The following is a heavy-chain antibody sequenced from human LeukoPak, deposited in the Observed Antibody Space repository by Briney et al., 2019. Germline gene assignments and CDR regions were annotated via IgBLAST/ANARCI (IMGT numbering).Heavy chain of an antibody. CDR2: ISAHNGNT. V-gene: IGHV1-18*01. J-gene: IGHJ6*02. CDR1: GYTFTDFSYG. D-gene: IGHD1-26*01. CDR3: AGDEADSHVGYYYYGLDV. Sequence: GASVTVSLKASGYTFTDFSYGMRWVRQPPGQGLEWMGWISAHNGNTYYTEKFKSRVTMNTDTSTSTAYMELRGLRSDDTAIYYCAGDEADSHVGYYYYGLDVWGQGTTVTVSS.